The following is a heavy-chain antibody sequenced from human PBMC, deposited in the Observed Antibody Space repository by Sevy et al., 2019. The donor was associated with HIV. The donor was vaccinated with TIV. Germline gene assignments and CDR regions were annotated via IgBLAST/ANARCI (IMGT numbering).Heavy chain of an antibody. CDR1: GFTFSSFA. Sequence: GGSLRLSCAASGFTFSSFAMSWVRHIPGKGLEWVSTISGRGGSAYYADSVKGRFTLSRDNSNNTVFLQMNRLRDEDTAVYYCARPTYRIAPSSAAFFDYWGQGTLVTVSS. CDR3: ARPTYRIAPSSAAFFDY. D-gene: IGHD3-16*01. CDR2: ISGRGGSA. V-gene: IGHV3-23*01. J-gene: IGHJ4*02.